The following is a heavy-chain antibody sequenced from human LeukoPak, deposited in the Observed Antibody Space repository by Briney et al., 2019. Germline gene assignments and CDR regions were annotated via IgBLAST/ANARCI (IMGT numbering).Heavy chain of an antibody. Sequence: PSETLSLTCTVSGGSISSYYWSWIRQPAGKGLEWIGYIYYSGSTNYNPSLKSRVTISVDTSKNQFSLKLTSVTAADTAVYYCARHPASNREYFQHWGQGTLVTVSS. V-gene: IGHV4-59*08. CDR1: GGSISSYY. CDR3: ARHPASNREYFQH. J-gene: IGHJ1*01. D-gene: IGHD1-14*01. CDR2: IYYSGST.